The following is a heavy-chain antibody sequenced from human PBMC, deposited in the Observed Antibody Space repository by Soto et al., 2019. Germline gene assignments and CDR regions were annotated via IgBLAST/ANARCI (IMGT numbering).Heavy chain of an antibody. CDR3: AKQTVLHPNAFDI. V-gene: IGHV3-30*18. Sequence: QVQLVESGGGVVQPGRSLRLSCAASGFTISSYGIHWVRQAPGKGLEWVAVILYDGSNEYYADSGKGRFSISRDNSKNTLYVQMNSLRAEDTSVYHRAKQTVLHPNAFDIWGQGTTVTFSS. CDR2: ILYDGSNE. CDR1: GFTISSYG. J-gene: IGHJ3*02. D-gene: IGHD4-4*01.